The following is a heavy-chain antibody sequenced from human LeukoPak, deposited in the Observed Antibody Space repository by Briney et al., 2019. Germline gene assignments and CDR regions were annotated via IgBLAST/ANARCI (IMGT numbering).Heavy chain of an antibody. V-gene: IGHV5-51*01. CDR2: IYPGDSDT. CDR3: ARRQGCSSTSCPPDY. D-gene: IGHD2-2*01. CDR1: GSRFTTYW. J-gene: IGHJ4*02. Sequence: GESLQISCRGSGSRFTTYWIGWVRQMPGKGLEWMGIIYPGDSDTRYTPSFQGQVTMSADKSINTAYLQWSSLKAADTPMYYCARRQGCSSTSCPPDYWGQGTLVTVSP.